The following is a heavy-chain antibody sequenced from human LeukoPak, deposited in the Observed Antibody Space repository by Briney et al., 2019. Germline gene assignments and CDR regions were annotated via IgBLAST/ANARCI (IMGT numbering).Heavy chain of an antibody. V-gene: IGHV3-7*03. CDR3: ARGGGLDV. Sequence: GGSLRLSCAASGFTFSSYWMNWARQAPGKGLEWVASINHNGNVNYYVDTVKGRFTISRDNAKNSLCLQMSNLRAEDTAVYFCARGGGLDVWGQGATVTVSS. J-gene: IGHJ6*02. D-gene: IGHD3-16*01. CDR2: INHNGNVN. CDR1: GFTFSSYW.